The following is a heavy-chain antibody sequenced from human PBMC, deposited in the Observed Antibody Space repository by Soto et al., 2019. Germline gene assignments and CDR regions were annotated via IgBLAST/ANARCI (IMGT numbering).Heavy chain of an antibody. J-gene: IGHJ5*02. CDR2: IYPGDSDT. CDR3: ARLGIEAAGTPGWFDP. V-gene: IGHV5-51*01. D-gene: IGHD6-13*01. CDR1: GYSFTSFL. Sequence: PXESLKISCKGSGYSFTSFLLVWVRQMPGKGLEWMGIIYPGDSDTRYSPSFQGQVTISADKSISTAYLQWSSLKASDTAMYYCARLGIEAAGTPGWFDPWGQGTLVTVSS.